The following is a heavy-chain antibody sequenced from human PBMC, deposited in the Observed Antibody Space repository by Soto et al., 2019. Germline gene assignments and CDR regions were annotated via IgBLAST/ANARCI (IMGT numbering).Heavy chain of an antibody. Sequence: PGGSLRLSCAASGFTFSSYGMHWVRQAPGKGLEWVAVIWYDGSNKYYADSVKGRFTISRDNSKNTLYLQMNSLRAEDTAVYYCARDTRFGELSEFYWGQGTLVTVSS. CDR1: GFTFSSYG. D-gene: IGHD3-10*01. CDR2: IWYDGSNK. CDR3: ARDTRFGELSEFY. J-gene: IGHJ4*02. V-gene: IGHV3-33*01.